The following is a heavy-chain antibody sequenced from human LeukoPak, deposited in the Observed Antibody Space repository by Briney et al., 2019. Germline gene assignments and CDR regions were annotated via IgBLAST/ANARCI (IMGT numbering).Heavy chain of an antibody. J-gene: IGHJ4*02. Sequence: GASVKVSCKASGYTFTGYYVHWVRQAPGQGLEWMGWINPNSGGTNYAQKFQGRVTMTRDTSISTAYMELSRLRSDDTAVYYCARAVDIVATADYWGQGTLVTVSS. D-gene: IGHD5-12*01. CDR1: GYTFTGYY. CDR2: INPNSGGT. V-gene: IGHV1-2*02. CDR3: ARAVDIVATADY.